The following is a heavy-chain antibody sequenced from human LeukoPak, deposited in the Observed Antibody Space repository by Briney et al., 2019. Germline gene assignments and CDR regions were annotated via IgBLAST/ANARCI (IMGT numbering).Heavy chain of an antibody. CDR1: GSTFTSYW. J-gene: IGHJ4*02. CDR3: ARLDRGYCGGDCYSLWDLDY. Sequence: GESLQISCQGAGSTFTSYWIGWGRQLPGKGLEWMGIIYPGDSDTRYSSSFQGQVTISADKSISTAYLQWSSLKASDTAMYYCARLDRGYCGGDCYSLWDLDYWGQGTLVTVSS. CDR2: IYPGDSDT. V-gene: IGHV5-51*01. D-gene: IGHD2-21*01.